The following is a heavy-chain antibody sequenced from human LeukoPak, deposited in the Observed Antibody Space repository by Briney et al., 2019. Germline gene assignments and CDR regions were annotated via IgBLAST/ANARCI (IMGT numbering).Heavy chain of an antibody. D-gene: IGHD3-22*01. V-gene: IGHV1-2*02. CDR1: GYTFTDYY. J-gene: IGHJ3*01. CDR2: IDPNSGGT. CDR3: ASDTSHTGGYYYREDAFDV. Sequence: GASVKVSCKASGYTFTDYYIHWVRQAPGQGLEWMGWIDPNSGGTNYAQKFQGRVTMTRDTSISTAYMELSRLRSDDTAVYYCASDTSHTGGYYYREDAFDVWGQGTMVTVSS.